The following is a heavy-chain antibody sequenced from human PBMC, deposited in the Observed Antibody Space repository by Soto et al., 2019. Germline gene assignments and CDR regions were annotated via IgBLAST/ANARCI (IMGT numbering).Heavy chain of an antibody. CDR1: GFTFSYYW. D-gene: IGHD3-22*01. CDR3: ARDPGYYDSSVGWFDP. J-gene: IGHJ5*02. V-gene: IGHV3-7*03. Sequence: PGGSLRLSCAASGFTFSYYWMSWVRQAPGKGLEWVANVKQDGSEKYYVDSVKGRFTISRDNAKNSLYLQMNSLRAEDTAVYYCARDPGYYDSSVGWFDPWGQGTLVTVSS. CDR2: VKQDGSEK.